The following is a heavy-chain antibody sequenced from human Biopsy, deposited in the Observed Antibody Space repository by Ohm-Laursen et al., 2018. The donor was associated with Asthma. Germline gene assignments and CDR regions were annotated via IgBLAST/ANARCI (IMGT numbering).Heavy chain of an antibody. CDR3: ASGPQWSGLDV. V-gene: IGHV4-30-4*01. CDR2: IFYSGST. D-gene: IGHD2-8*01. J-gene: IGHJ6*02. CDR1: GGSVYSYDHH. Sequence: TLSLTCSVFGGSVYSYDHHWSWIRQPPGKGLEWIGFIFYSGSTFYNPSLRSRITISVDTSKRQFSLRLTSMTAADTAVYYCASGPQWSGLDVWGQGTTVTVSS.